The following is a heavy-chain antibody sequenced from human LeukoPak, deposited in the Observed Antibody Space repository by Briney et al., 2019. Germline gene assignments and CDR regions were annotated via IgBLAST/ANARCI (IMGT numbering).Heavy chain of an antibody. D-gene: IGHD2-2*01. CDR1: GFTVSSNY. CDR3: ARDDRYCSSTSCTDAFDI. V-gene: IGHV3-53*01. Sequence: GGSLRLSCAASGFTVSSNYMSWVRQAPGKGLEWVSVIYSGGSTYYADSVKGRFTISRDNSKNTLYLQMNSLRAEDTAVYYCARDDRYCSSTSCTDAFDIWGQETMVTVSS. CDR2: IYSGGST. J-gene: IGHJ3*02.